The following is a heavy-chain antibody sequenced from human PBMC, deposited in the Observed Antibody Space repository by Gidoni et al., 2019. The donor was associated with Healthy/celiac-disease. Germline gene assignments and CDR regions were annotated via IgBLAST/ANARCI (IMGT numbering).Heavy chain of an antibody. CDR1: GYTFTGYY. V-gene: IGHV1-2*02. CDR2: INPNSGGT. CDR3: ARRPGIAAAATLLFDY. Sequence: QVQLVQSGAEVKKPGASVQVSCTASGYTFTGYYMHWVRQAPGQGLEWMGWINPNSGGTNYAQKFQGRVTMTRDTSISTAYMELSRLRSDDTAVYYCARRPGIAAAATLLFDYWGQGTLVTVSS. D-gene: IGHD6-13*01. J-gene: IGHJ4*02.